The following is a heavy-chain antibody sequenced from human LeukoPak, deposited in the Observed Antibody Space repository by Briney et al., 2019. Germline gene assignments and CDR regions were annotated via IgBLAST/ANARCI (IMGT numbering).Heavy chain of an antibody. J-gene: IGHJ4*02. Sequence: GGSLTRSCAASGFTISNFCMTWVRQAPGKGLEWFSSIVGSSSTYYADSLQRRFTISRDNAKNSLYLQMNSLRAEDTAVYYCARIGAGPFRHYCGQ. CDR1: GFTISNFC. CDR3: ARIGAGPFRHY. V-gene: IGHV3-21*01. D-gene: IGHD6-13*01. CDR2: IVGSSST.